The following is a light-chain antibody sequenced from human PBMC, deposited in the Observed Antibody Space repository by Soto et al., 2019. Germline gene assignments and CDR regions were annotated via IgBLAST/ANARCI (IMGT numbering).Light chain of an antibody. Sequence: QSALAQPPSASGSPGQSVTISCTGSGSDIGAYNFVSWYQQHPGKAPKLMIFGVTERPSGVPDRFSGSKSGNTASLTVSGLQADDEAVYYCSSYTSSSTLVVFGGGTQLTVL. CDR2: GVT. CDR3: SSYTSSSTLVV. V-gene: IGLV2-8*01. J-gene: IGLJ2*01. CDR1: GSDIGAYNF.